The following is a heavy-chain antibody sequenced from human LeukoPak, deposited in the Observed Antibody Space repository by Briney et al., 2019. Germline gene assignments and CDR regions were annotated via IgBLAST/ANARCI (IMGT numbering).Heavy chain of an antibody. Sequence: SETLSLTCTVSGGSISSDSYYWSWIRQPAGKGLEWIGRIYTSGSTNYNPSLKSRVTISVDTSKNQFSLKLSSVTAADTAVYYCARDDKGIAAAGLYWGQGTLVTVSS. CDR2: IYTSGST. CDR3: ARDDKGIAAAGLY. D-gene: IGHD6-13*01. V-gene: IGHV4-61*02. CDR1: GGSISSDSYY. J-gene: IGHJ4*02.